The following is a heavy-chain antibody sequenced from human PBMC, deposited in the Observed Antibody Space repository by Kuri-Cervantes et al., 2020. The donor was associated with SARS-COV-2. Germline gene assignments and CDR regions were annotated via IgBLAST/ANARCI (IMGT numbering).Heavy chain of an antibody. V-gene: IGHV3-30*02. D-gene: IGHD7-27*01. CDR3: ARDLTGYYYYYMDV. Sequence: GGSLRLSCAASGFTFSSYGMHWVRQAPGKGLEWVAFIRYDGSNKYYADSVKGRFTISRDNSKNTLYLQMNSLRSEDTAVYYCARDLTGYYYYYMDVWGKGTTVTAP. CDR1: GFTFSSYG. J-gene: IGHJ6*03. CDR2: IRYDGSNK.